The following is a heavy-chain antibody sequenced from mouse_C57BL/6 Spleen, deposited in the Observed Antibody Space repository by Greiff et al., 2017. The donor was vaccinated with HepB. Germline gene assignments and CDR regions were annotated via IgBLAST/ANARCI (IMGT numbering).Heavy chain of an antibody. CDR2: IRLKSDNYAT. J-gene: IGHJ1*03. V-gene: IGHV6-3*01. Sequence: EVMLVESGGGLVQPGGSMKLSCVASGFTFSNYWMNWVRQSPEKGLEWVAQIRLKSDNYATHYAESVKGRFTISRDDSKSSVYLQMNNLRAEDTGIYYCTPTGTSWYFDVWGTGTTVTVSS. CDR3: TPTGTSWYFDV. D-gene: IGHD4-1*02. CDR1: GFTFSNYW.